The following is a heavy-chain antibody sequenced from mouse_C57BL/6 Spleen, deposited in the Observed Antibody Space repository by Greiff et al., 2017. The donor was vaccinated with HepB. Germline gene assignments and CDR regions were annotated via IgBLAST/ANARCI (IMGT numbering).Heavy chain of an antibody. Sequence: VQLQQSGAELVKPGASVKLSCKASGYTFTSYWMQWVKQRPGQGLEWIGEIDPSDSYTNYNQNFKGKATLTVDTSYSTAYMQLSSLTAEDSAVYYCARHSAGYGFAYWGHGTLVTVSA. V-gene: IGHV1-50*01. CDR3: ARHSAGYGFAY. D-gene: IGHD3-2*02. CDR1: GYTFTSYW. CDR2: IDPSDSYT. J-gene: IGHJ3*01.